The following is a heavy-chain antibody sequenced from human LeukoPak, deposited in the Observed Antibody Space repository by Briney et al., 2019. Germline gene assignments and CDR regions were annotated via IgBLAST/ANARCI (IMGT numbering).Heavy chain of an antibody. Sequence: PGGSLRLSCAASGFTSNNNYMSWVGQPPGKGLEGVSVIYSGDITYYADSVKGRFTISRDNSKNTLCLQMNSLRAEDTAVYYCARGSGYNYGFPDYWGPGTLVTVSS. J-gene: IGHJ4*02. CDR3: ARGSGYNYGFPDY. CDR2: IYSGDIT. D-gene: IGHD5-18*01. CDR1: GFTSNNNY. V-gene: IGHV3-53*01.